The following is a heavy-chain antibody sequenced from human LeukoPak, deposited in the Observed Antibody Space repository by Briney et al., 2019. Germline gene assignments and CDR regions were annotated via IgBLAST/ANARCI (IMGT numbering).Heavy chain of an antibody. V-gene: IGHV4-4*07. CDR1: GGSISSYY. D-gene: IGHD6-19*01. CDR3: ARHGYSSGWGNEYFQH. CDR2: IYTSGST. J-gene: IGHJ1*01. Sequence: SETLSLTCTVSGGSISSYYWSWIRQPAGKGLEWIGRIYTSGSTNYNPSLKSRVTISVDTSKNQFSLKLSSVTAADTAVYYCARHGYSSGWGNEYFQHWGQGTLVTVSS.